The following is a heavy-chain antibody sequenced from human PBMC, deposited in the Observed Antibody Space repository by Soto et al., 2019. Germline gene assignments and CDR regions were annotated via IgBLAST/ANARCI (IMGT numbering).Heavy chain of an antibody. J-gene: IGHJ4*02. CDR2: IYHNGIT. CDR3: ATVPPRIVVVLAEFPT. Sequence: QVQLKQSGPGLVRPSGTLSLTCRVSGTSISSSYWWAWVRQSPEKGLEWIGEIYHNGITKYNPSLKSRVSMSIDKSNNQFSLKLTSVTAADTAVYYCATVPPRIVVVLAEFPTWGQGTLVTVSS. V-gene: IGHV4-4*02. CDR1: GTSISSSYW. D-gene: IGHD2-21*01.